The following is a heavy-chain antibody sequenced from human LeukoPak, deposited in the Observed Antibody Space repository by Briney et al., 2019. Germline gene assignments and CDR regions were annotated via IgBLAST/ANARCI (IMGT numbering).Heavy chain of an antibody. D-gene: IGHD4-17*01. V-gene: IGHV3-33*01. J-gene: IGHJ4*02. CDR2: IWYDGSHL. Sequence: GGSLRLSCAASGFTFSSYAMHWVRQAPGRGLEWVSVIWYDGSHLYYADSVMGRFTISRDNSKNTLYLQMSSLRVEDTAVYYCARPSDGHYAQGGYFDYWGQGALVTVSS. CDR3: ARPSDGHYAQGGYFDY. CDR1: GFTFSSYA.